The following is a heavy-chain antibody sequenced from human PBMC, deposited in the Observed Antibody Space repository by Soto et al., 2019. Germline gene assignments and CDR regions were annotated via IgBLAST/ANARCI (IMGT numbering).Heavy chain of an antibody. CDR3: DTGQYYYASGF. CDR1: GFTFSGQY. J-gene: IGHJ1*01. D-gene: IGHD3-10*01. CDR2: IRGDATLT. V-gene: IGHV3-11*01. Sequence: PGGSLRLSCAASGFTFSGQYMTWIRQATGKGLEWVSKIRGDATLTYYADSVKCRFTVSRDNAKKAVYLQMDTLRAQDTAIDYCDTGQYYYASGFWGKGSLV.